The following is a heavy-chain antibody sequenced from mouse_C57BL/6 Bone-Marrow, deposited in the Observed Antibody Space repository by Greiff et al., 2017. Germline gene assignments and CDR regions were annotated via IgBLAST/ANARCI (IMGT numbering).Heavy chain of an antibody. CDR2: IDPSDSYT. J-gene: IGHJ3*01. D-gene: IGHD1-1*01. Sequence: VKLQESGAELVMPGASVKLSCKASGYTFTSYWMHWVKQRPGQGLEWIGEIDPSDSYTNYNQKFKGKSTLTVDKSSSTAYMQLSSLTSEDSAVYYCAREDYGISFAYWGQGTLVTVSA. CDR1: GYTFTSYW. V-gene: IGHV1-69*01. CDR3: AREDYGISFAY.